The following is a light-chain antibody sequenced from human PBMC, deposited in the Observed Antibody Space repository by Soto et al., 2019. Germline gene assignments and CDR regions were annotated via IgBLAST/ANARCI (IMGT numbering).Light chain of an antibody. CDR2: AAS. J-gene: IGKJ1*01. CDR3: QQYNSYSWT. Sequence: DIQMTQSPSSLSASVGDRVTLTCRASQSISNYLNWYQQKPGKAPDLLIYAASNLQSGVPSRFSGSGSGTDFTLTISSLQPEDFATYYCQQYNSYSWTFGQGTKVDIK. V-gene: IGKV1-39*01. CDR1: QSISNY.